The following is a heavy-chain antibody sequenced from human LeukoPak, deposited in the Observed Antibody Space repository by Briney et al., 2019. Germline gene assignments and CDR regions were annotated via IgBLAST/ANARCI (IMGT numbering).Heavy chain of an antibody. Sequence: GGTLRLSCAASGFTFSSYGMSWVRQAPGKGLEWVSAISGSGGSTYYADSVKGRFTISRDNSKNTLYLQMKSLRAEDTAVYYCARPPTYYYDSSGYYFDYWGQGTLVTVSS. CDR1: GFTFSSYG. V-gene: IGHV3-23*01. CDR2: ISGSGGST. J-gene: IGHJ4*02. CDR3: ARPPTYYYDSSGYYFDY. D-gene: IGHD3-22*01.